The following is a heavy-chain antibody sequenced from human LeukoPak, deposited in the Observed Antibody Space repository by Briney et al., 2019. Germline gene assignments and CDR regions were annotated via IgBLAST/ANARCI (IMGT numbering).Heavy chain of an antibody. CDR1: GFTFSSYS. CDR3: ARDLYRTVTNYWGNYYHGMDV. V-gene: IGHV3-48*01. CDR2: ISISNI. J-gene: IGHJ6*02. D-gene: IGHD4-17*01. Sequence: GGSLRLSCAASGFTFSSYSMNWVRQAPGKGLEWVSYISISNIYYADSVKGRFTISRDNAKNSLYLQMNSPRAEDTAVYYCARDLYRTVTNYWGNYYHGMDVWGQGTTVTVSS.